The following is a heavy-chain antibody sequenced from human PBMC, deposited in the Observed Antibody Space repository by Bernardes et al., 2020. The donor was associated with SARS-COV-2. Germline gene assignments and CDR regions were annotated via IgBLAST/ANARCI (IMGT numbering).Heavy chain of an antibody. CDR2: IKQDGSEK. D-gene: IGHD2-21*02. Sequence: GGSLRLSCAASGFTFSSYWMSWVRQAPGKGLEWVANIKQDGSEKYYVDSVKGRFTISRDNAKNSLYLQMNSLRAEDTAVYYCARDLLRVVTAIAGNYGWFDPWGQGTLVTVSS. CDR3: ARDLLRVVTAIAGNYGWFDP. V-gene: IGHV3-7*01. CDR1: GFTFSSYW. J-gene: IGHJ5*02.